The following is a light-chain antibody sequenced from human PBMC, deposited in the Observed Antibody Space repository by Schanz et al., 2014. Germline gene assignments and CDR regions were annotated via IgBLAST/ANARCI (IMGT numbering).Light chain of an antibody. CDR3: AAWDDSLNVV. CDR1: SSNIGSNS. J-gene: IGLJ2*01. V-gene: IGLV1-44*01. Sequence: QSVLTQPPSVSVAPGQKVTISCSGSSSNIGSNSVSWYQQLPGTAPKLLIYSNNQRPSGVPDRFSASKSGTSASLAISGLQSEDEADYYCAAWDDSLNVVFGGGTKLTVL. CDR2: SNN.